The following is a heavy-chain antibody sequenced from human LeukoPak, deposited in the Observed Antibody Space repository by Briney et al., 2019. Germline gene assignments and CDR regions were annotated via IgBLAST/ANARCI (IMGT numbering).Heavy chain of an antibody. CDR3: AKDNGVGAFDY. CDR1: GFTFSSYG. D-gene: IGHD1-26*01. V-gene: IGHV3-33*06. Sequence: GRSLRLSCAASGFTFSSYGMHWVRQAPGKGLEWVAVIRYDGSNKYYADSVKGRFTISRDNSKNTLYLQMNSLRAEDTAVYYCAKDNGVGAFDYWGQGTLVTVSS. J-gene: IGHJ4*02. CDR2: IRYDGSNK.